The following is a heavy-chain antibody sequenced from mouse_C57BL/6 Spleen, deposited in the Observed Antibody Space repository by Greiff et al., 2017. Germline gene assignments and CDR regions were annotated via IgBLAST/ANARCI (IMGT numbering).Heavy chain of an antibody. CDR3: AREGSSSTTWFAY. CDR1: GYTFTSYW. V-gene: IGHV1-64*01. CDR2: IHPNSGST. Sequence: VQLHHPFSYLLNPFSSVKLSCKASGYTFTSYWMHWVKQRPGQGLEWIGMIHPNSGSTNYNEKFKSKATLTVDKSSSTAYMQLSSLTSEDSAVYYCAREGSSSTTWFAYWGQGTLVTVSA. D-gene: IGHD1-1*01. J-gene: IGHJ3*01.